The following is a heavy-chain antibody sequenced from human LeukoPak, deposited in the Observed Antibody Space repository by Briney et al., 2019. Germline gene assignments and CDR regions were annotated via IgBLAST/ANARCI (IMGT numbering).Heavy chain of an antibody. Sequence: GGSLRLSCAASGFTFSSYGMHWVRQAPGKWLEWVAYIQYDGSNEQYADSVKGRFSISRDSSKNILYLQMNSLRAEDTAVYYCASSLLWFGELYIGYYYYYMDVWGKGTTVTISS. CDR2: IQYDGSNE. CDR3: ASSLLWFGELYIGYYYYYMDV. D-gene: IGHD3-10*01. J-gene: IGHJ6*03. CDR1: GFTFSSYG. V-gene: IGHV3-30*02.